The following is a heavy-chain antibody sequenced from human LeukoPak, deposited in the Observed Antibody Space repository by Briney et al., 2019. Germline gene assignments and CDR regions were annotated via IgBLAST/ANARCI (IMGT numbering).Heavy chain of an antibody. CDR3: AKDLGGGSGCYDL. D-gene: IGHD6-19*01. Sequence: GRSLRLSCAASGFTFSSYGMHWVRQAPGKGLEWVAIISYDGSNKYYADSVQGRFTISRDNSKNTLCLQMNSLRAEDTAVYYCAKDLGGGSGCYDLWGRGTLVTVSS. J-gene: IGHJ2*01. CDR1: GFTFSSYG. V-gene: IGHV3-30*18. CDR2: ISYDGSNK.